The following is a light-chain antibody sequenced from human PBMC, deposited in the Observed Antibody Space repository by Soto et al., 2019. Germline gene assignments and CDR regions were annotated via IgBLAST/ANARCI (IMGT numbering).Light chain of an antibody. Sequence: DIQLSQSPSFLSASVGDRVTTTCRASQGIRSYLAWYQQKPGKAPKLLINAASTLQSGVPSRFSGSESGTEFTLTISSLQPEDSATYYCQQLNSYPITFGQGTKVDIK. V-gene: IGKV1-9*01. CDR1: QGIRSY. J-gene: IGKJ1*01. CDR2: AAS. CDR3: QQLNSYPIT.